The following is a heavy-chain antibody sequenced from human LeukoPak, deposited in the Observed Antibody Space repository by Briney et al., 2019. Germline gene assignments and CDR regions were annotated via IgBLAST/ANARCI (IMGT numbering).Heavy chain of an antibody. J-gene: IGHJ6*03. CDR3: ARSGGSCYSCYYYYYMDV. V-gene: IGHV4-39*07. Sequence: PSETLSLTCTVSGGSISSSSYYWGWIRQPPGKGLEWIGSIYYSGSTNYNPSLKSRVTISVDTSKNQFSLKLSSVTAADTAVYYCARSGGSCYSCYYYYYMDVWGKGTTVTISS. D-gene: IGHD2-15*01. CDR2: IYYSGST. CDR1: GGSISSSSYY.